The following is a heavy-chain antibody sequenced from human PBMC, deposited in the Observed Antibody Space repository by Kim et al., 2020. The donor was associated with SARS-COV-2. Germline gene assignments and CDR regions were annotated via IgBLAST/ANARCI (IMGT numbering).Heavy chain of an antibody. J-gene: IGHJ4*02. D-gene: IGHD6-13*01. CDR1: GFTFSSYA. V-gene: IGHV3-30-3*01. CDR3: ARGWIAAAGSFGFDY. CDR2: ISYDGSNK. Sequence: GGSLRLSCAASGFTFSSYAMHWVRQAPGKGLEWVAVISYDGSNKYYADSVKGRFTISRDNSKNTLYLQMNSLRAEDTAVYYCARGWIAAAGSFGFDYWGQGTLVTVSS.